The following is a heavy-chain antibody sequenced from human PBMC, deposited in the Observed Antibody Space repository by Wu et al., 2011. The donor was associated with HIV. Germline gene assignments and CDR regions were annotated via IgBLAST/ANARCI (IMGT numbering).Heavy chain of an antibody. CDR3: ARDFRGSGLNWFDP. CDR1: GGSISSGNYY. Sequence: QTLSLTCTVSGGSISSGNYYWSWIRQPPEGTGVDWVTSIPWEHQLXPSLKSRVTISVDTSKNQFSLKLNSVTAADTAVYYCARDFRGSGLNWFDPWGQGTLVTVSS. J-gene: IGHJ5*02. V-gene: IGHV4-61*09. D-gene: IGHD2-15*01. CDR2: SIPWEH.